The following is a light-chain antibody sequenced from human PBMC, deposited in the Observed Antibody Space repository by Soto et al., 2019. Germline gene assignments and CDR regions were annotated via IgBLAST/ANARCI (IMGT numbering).Light chain of an antibody. CDR1: QSVLYSSNNKNY. Sequence: DIVMTQSPDSLAVSLGERATINCKSSQSVLYSSNNKNYLAWYQQKPGQPPKLLIYWASTRESGVPDRFSGSGSGKDFTLTISSLQAEDGAVYYCQQYYSTPFTFGGGTKVEIK. V-gene: IGKV4-1*01. CDR3: QQYYSTPFT. CDR2: WAS. J-gene: IGKJ4*01.